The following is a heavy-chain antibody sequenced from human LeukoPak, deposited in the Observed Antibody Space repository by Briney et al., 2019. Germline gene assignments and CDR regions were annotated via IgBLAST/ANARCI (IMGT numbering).Heavy chain of an antibody. J-gene: IGHJ6*02. Sequence: PGGSLRLSCAASGFTVSSNYMNWVRQAPGKGLEWVSYISSTSSTKQYADSVKGRFTISRDNAKNSLYLQMNSLRAEDTAMYYCARVPTTYGMDVWGQGTTVTVSS. CDR1: GFTVSSNY. V-gene: IGHV3-48*01. D-gene: IGHD1-14*01. CDR2: ISSTSSTK. CDR3: ARVPTTYGMDV.